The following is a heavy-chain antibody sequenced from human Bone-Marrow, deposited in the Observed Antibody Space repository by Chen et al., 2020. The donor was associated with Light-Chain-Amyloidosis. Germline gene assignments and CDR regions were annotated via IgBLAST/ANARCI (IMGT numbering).Heavy chain of an antibody. J-gene: IGHJ4*02. CDR3: ARGMSSLYCSGGSCLPMGLGLDY. Sequence: QVQLQLSGPGLVKPSETLSLTCEVQGGSFSGYYWSWVRQSPGKGLEWIGEIHHSGSTSYNPSLKSRVTISLETSKNHFSLELTSVTAADTAVYFCARGMSSLYCSGGSCLPMGLGLDYWGQGTQVTVSS. D-gene: IGHD2-15*01. CDR1: GGSFSGYY. V-gene: IGHV4-34*01. CDR2: IHHSGST.